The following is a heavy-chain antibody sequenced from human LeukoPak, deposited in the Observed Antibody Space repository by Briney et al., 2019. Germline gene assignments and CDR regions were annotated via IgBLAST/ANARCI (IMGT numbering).Heavy chain of an antibody. J-gene: IGHJ4*02. CDR3: ASSRVDPNYYDILTGYSSIDY. CDR1: GGTFSSHA. Sequence: GASVKVSCKASGGTFSSHAISWVRQAPGQGLEWMGGIIPIFGTANYAQKFQGRVTITADKSTSTAYMELSSLRSEDTAVYYCASSRVDPNYYDILTGYSSIDYWGQGTLVTVSS. D-gene: IGHD3-9*01. V-gene: IGHV1-69*06. CDR2: IIPIFGTA.